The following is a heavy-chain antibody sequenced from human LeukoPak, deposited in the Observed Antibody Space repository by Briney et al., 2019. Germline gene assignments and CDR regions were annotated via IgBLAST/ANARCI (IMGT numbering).Heavy chain of an antibody. V-gene: IGHV3-7*01. CDR1: GGTLSSNW. D-gene: IGHD3-10*01. J-gene: IGHJ3*02. Sequence: GGSLRLSCAASGGTLSSNWMSWVRQAPGKGLEWVANIKQDGSDKYYVDSVKGRFTISRDNAKNSLYLQMNSLRVEDTAVYYCARERRGGDTFDIWGPGTMVTVSS. CDR2: IKQDGSDK. CDR3: ARERRGGDTFDI.